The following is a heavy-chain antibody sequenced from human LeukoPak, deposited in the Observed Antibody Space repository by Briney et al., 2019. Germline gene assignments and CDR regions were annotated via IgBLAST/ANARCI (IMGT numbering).Heavy chain of an antibody. J-gene: IGHJ4*02. V-gene: IGHV4-34*01. CDR3: ARGIRRHYYGSGSYYNTGRRIGDYFDY. CDR2: INHSGST. CDR1: SGSFSGYY. D-gene: IGHD3-10*01. Sequence: SETLSLTCAVYSGSFSGYYWSWIRQPPGKGLEWIGEINHSGSTNYNPSLKSRVTISVDTSKNQFSLKLSSVTAADTAVYYCARGIRRHYYGSGSYYNTGRRIGDYFDYWGQGTLVTVSS.